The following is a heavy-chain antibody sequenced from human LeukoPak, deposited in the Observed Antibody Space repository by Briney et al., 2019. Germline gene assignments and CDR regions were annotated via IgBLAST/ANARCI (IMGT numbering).Heavy chain of an antibody. D-gene: IGHD2-2*01. J-gene: IGHJ5*02. V-gene: IGHV4-59*08. CDR2: IYYSGST. Sequence: SETLSLTCTVSGGSISSYYWSWIRQPPGKGLEWIGYIYYSGSTNYSPSLKSRVTISVDTSKNQFSLKLSSVTAADTAVYYCARLFCSSTSCYVHNWFDPWGQGTLVTVSS. CDR3: ARLFCSSTSCYVHNWFDP. CDR1: GGSISSYY.